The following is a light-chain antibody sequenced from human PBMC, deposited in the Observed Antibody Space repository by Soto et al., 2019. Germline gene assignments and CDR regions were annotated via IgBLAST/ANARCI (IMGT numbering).Light chain of an antibody. CDR1: KNDIGVYDF. Sequence: QSALTQPPSASGSPGQSVTISCTGTKNDIGVYDFVSWYQHHPGKAPRLIIYEVVQRPSGVPDRFSGSKSGNTASLTVSGLQAEDEAHYYCSSFPSKSTLIFGGGTKLTVL. CDR3: SSFPSKSTLI. V-gene: IGLV2-8*01. J-gene: IGLJ2*01. CDR2: EVV.